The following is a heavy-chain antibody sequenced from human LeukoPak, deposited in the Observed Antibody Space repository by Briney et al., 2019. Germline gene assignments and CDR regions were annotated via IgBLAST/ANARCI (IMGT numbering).Heavy chain of an antibody. D-gene: IGHD3-10*01. CDR1: GFTFDGYG. CDR3: AGVRGGLSYGMDV. J-gene: IGHJ6*02. V-gene: IGHV3-20*01. Sequence: GGSLRLSCAASGFTFDGYGMSWVRQAPGKGLEWVSAIDRNGGNAGYADSVKGRFTISRDNAKNSLYLHLNSLRAEDTALYHCAGVRGGLSYGMDVWGQGTTVTVSS. CDR2: IDRNGGNA.